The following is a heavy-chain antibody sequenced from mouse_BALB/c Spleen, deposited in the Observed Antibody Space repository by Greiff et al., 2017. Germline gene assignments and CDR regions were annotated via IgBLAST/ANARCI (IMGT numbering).Heavy chain of an antibody. V-gene: IGHV14-3*02. CDR1: GFNIKDTY. D-gene: IGHD2-12*01. CDR2: IDPANGNT. Sequence: EVKLVESGAELVKPGASVKLSCTASGFNIKDTYMHWVKQRPEQGLEWIGRIDPANGNTKYDPKFQGKATITADTSSNTAYLQLSSLTSEDTAVYYCARDSYYPYFDYWGQGTTLTVSS. CDR3: ARDSYYPYFDY. J-gene: IGHJ2*01.